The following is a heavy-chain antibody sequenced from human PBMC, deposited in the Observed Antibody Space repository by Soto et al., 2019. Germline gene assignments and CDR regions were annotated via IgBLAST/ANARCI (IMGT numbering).Heavy chain of an antibody. D-gene: IGHD6-13*01. CDR2: IIPIFGTA. V-gene: IGHV1-69*01. J-gene: IGHJ4*02. Sequence: KVSCQASGGNLSSYAIRWVLQALGQGLEWMGGIIPIFGTANYAQKFQGRVTITADESTSTAYMELSSLRSEDTAVYYCHSAGYSSSWYALDYWGQGTLLTVSS. CDR3: HSAGYSSSWYALDY. CDR1: GGNLSSYA.